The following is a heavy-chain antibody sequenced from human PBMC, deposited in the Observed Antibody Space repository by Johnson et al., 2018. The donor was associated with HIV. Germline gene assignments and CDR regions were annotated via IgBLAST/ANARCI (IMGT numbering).Heavy chain of an antibody. J-gene: IGHJ3*01. CDR3: ARDPPSNGSGSYFRALTVAGIAFDTLDV. V-gene: IGHV3-66*01. Sequence: VQLVESGGGLVQPGGSLRLSCAASGFTVSSNYISWVRQAPGKGLEWVSVIYSGGSTYYADSVKGRFTISRDNSKNTLYLQMNSLRAEDTAVYYCARDPPSNGSGSYFRALTVAGIAFDTLDVWGQGTMVIVSS. CDR2: IYSGGST. D-gene: IGHD3-10*01. CDR1: GFTVSSNY.